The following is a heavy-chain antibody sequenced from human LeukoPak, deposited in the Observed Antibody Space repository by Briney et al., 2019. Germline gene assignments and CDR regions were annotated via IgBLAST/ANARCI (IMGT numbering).Heavy chain of an antibody. V-gene: IGHV4-30-4*08. CDR3: ASSEGPNWDLFDY. CDR1: GGSISSGDYY. Sequence: SQTLSLTCTVSGGSISSGDYYWSWIRQPPGKGLEWIGYIYYSGSTYYNPSLKSRVTISVDTSKNQFSLKLSSVTAADTAVYYCASSEGPNWDLFDYWGQGTLVTVSS. J-gene: IGHJ4*02. D-gene: IGHD7-27*01. CDR2: IYYSGST.